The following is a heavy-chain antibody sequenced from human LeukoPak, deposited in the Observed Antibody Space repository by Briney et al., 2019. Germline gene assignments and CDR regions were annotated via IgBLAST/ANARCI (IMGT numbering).Heavy chain of an antibody. CDR3: ARVMNSGWSDY. Sequence: GGSLRLSCAASGFTFSSYAMHWVRQAPGKGLEYVSAISSNGGSTYYANSVKGRFTISRDNSKNTLYLQMNSLRAEDTAVYYCARVMNSGWSDYWGQGTLVTVSS. CDR2: ISSNGGST. CDR1: GFTFSSYA. D-gene: IGHD6-19*01. J-gene: IGHJ4*02. V-gene: IGHV3-64*01.